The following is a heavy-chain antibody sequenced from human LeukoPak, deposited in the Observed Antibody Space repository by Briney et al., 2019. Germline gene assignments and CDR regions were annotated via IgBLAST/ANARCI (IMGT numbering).Heavy chain of an antibody. CDR2: IRSKAYGGTT. J-gene: IGHJ4*02. D-gene: IGHD3-22*01. CDR3: TRGAAYYYDSSGYYSAY. V-gene: IGHV3-49*03. Sequence: GGSLGLSCTASGFTFGDYAMSWFRQAPGKGLEWVGFIRSKAYGGTTEYAASVKGRFTISRDDSKSIAYLQMNSLKTEDTAVYYCTRGAAYYYDSSGYYSAYWGQGTLVTVSS. CDR1: GFTFGDYA.